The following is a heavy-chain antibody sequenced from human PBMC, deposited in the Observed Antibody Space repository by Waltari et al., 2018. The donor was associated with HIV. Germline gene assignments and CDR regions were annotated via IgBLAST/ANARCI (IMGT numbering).Heavy chain of an antibody. J-gene: IGHJ6*02. Sequence: QLQLQESGPGLVKPSETLSLTCTVSGGSISSSSYYWGWIRQPPGKGLEWVGSISCSGGSFYNPLLNSRVPISVDTSNNQFSLRLSSVTAADTAVYYCARQTALMGVAGTFSLFYSYYGLDVWGQGTTVTVSS. CDR1: GGSISSSSYY. CDR2: ISCSGGS. V-gene: IGHV4-39*01. CDR3: ARQTALMGVAGTFSLFYSYYGLDV. D-gene: IGHD6-19*01.